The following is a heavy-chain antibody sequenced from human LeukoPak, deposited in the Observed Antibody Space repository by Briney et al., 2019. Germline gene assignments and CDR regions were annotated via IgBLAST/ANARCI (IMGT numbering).Heavy chain of an antibody. CDR2: IYTSGST. J-gene: IGHJ6*03. CDR1: GGSISSGSYY. CDR3: ARDRYRGGMVHYYYMDV. V-gene: IGHV4-61*02. Sequence: SETLSLTCTVSGGSISSGSYYWSWIRQPAGKGLEWIGRIYTSGSTNYNPSLKSRVTISVDTSKNQFSLKLSSVTAADTAVYYCARDRYRGGMVHYYYMDVWGKGTTVTVSS. D-gene: IGHD3-10*01.